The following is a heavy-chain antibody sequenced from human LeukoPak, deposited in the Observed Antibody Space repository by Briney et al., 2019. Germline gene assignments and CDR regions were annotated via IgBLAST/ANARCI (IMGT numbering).Heavy chain of an antibody. D-gene: IGHD3-10*01. J-gene: IGHJ3*02. CDR1: GGSFSGYY. Sequence: SETLSLTCAVYGGSFSGYYWSWIRQPPGKGLEWIGEINHSGSTNYNPSLKSRVTISVDTSKNQFSLKLSSVTAADTAVYYCARGLLLWFGELLGDAFDIWGQGTMVTVSS. CDR3: ARGLLLWFGELLGDAFDI. V-gene: IGHV4-34*01. CDR2: INHSGST.